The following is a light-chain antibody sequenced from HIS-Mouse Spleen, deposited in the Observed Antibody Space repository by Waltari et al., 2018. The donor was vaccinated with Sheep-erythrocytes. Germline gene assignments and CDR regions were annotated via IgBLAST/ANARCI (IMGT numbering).Light chain of an antibody. J-gene: IGLJ2*01. CDR2: GKR. CDR3: QSYDSSLSGVV. CDR1: SSNIGAGYD. Sequence: QSVLTQPPSVSGAPGQRVTISCTGSSSNIGAGYDVHWYQQLPGTAPKLLIYGKRNRPSGVPDRCSGSKSGTSASLAITGLQAEDDADYYCQSYDSSLSGVVFGGGTKLTVL. V-gene: IGLV1-40*01.